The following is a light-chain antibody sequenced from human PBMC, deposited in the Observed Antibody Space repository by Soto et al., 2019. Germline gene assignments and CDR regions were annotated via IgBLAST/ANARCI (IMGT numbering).Light chain of an antibody. J-gene: IGKJ1*01. CDR1: QSVGSY. V-gene: IGKV3-11*01. CDR2: DAS. CDR3: QQRGNWPVT. Sequence: EIVLTQSPATLSLSPGERATLSCRASQSVGSYFAWYQQKPGQAPRLLIYDASNRATGIPARFSGSGSGTDLPLPISSLEPDDFAVYYCQQRGNWPVTFGQGTRVDIK.